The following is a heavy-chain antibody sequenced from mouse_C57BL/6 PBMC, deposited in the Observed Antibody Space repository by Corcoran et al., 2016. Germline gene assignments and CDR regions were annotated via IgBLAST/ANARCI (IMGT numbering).Heavy chain of an antibody. V-gene: IGHV1-26*01. J-gene: IGHJ1*03. CDR2: INPNNGGT. Sequence: EVQLQQSGPELVKPGASVKISCKASGYTFTDYYMNWVKQSHGKSLEWIGDINPNNGGTSYNQKFKGKATLTVDKSSSTAYMELRSLTSEDSAVYYCARSCFYWYFDVWGTGTTVTVSS. CDR1: GYTFTDYY. CDR3: ARSCFYWYFDV.